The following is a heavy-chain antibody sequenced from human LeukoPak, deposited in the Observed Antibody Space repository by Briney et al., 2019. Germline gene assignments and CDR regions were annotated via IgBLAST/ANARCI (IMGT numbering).Heavy chain of an antibody. CDR3: AKPRYSSSWYPLDY. Sequence: TGGSLRLSCAASGFTFSSYAMSWVRQAPGKGLEWVSAISGSGGSTYYADSVKGRFTISRDNSKNTLYLQMNSLRAEDTAVYYCAKPRYSSSWYPLDYWGQGTLVTVSS. D-gene: IGHD6-13*01. J-gene: IGHJ4*02. CDR1: GFTFSSYA. V-gene: IGHV3-23*01. CDR2: ISGSGGST.